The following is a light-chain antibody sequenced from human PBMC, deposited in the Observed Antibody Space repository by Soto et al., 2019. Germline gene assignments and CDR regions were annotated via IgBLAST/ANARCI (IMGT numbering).Light chain of an antibody. CDR2: GNS. CDR1: SSNIGAGYD. J-gene: IGLJ1*01. Sequence: SLLPEPASVSWSPGQRVTRSCPGSSSNIGAGYDVHWYQQLPGTAPKLLIYGNSNRPSGVPDRFSGSKSGTSASLAITGLQAEDEADSYCQSYDSSLSGWVFGTGTKVTV. V-gene: IGLV1-40*01. CDR3: QSYDSSLSGWV.